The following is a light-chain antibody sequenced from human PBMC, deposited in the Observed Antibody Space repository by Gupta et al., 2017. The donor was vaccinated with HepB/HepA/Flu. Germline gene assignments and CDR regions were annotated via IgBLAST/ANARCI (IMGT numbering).Light chain of an antibody. V-gene: IGKV1-9*01. CDR2: SAT. Sequence: DILLTQSPSLLSASVGDRVTITCRASQGVRIYLAWYQQKPGKAPKLLISSATILQNGVPSRFSGSGSGTEFTLTISSLQPEDFAIYYCQQLNAYPLTFGQGTRLEI. CDR3: QQLNAYPLT. CDR1: QGVRIY. J-gene: IGKJ5*01.